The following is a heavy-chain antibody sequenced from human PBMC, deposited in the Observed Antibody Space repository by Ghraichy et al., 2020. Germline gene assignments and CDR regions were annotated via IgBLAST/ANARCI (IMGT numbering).Heavy chain of an antibody. Sequence: SETLSLTCAVSGGSISSGGYSWSWIRQPPGKGLEWIGYIYHSGSTYYNPSLKSRVTISVDRSKNQFSLKLSSVTAADTAVYYCARGGYDYDYDRMDVWGQGTTVTVSS. D-gene: IGHD3-3*01. J-gene: IGHJ6*02. CDR3: ARGGYDYDYDRMDV. V-gene: IGHV4-30-2*01. CDR1: GGSISSGGYS. CDR2: IYHSGST.